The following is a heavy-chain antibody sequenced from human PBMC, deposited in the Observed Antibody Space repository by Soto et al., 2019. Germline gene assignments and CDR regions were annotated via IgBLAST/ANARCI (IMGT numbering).Heavy chain of an antibody. V-gene: IGHV1-18*04. CDR3: ARDRPTPAHYDILTGYYGGYYYYGMDV. J-gene: IGHJ6*02. Sequence: QVQLVQSGAEVKKPGASVKVSCKASGYTFTSYGISWVRQAPGQGREWMGWISAYNGNTNYAQKLQGRVTMTTETSTSTAYMGLRSLRSDDTAVYYCARDRPTPAHYDILTGYYGGYYYYGMDVWGQGTTVTVSS. CDR2: ISAYNGNT. D-gene: IGHD3-9*01. CDR1: GYTFTSYG.